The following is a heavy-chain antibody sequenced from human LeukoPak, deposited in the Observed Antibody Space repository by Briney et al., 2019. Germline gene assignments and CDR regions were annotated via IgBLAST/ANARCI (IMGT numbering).Heavy chain of an antibody. CDR1: GFTFSSYA. D-gene: IGHD1-26*01. CDR2: IYSGGST. J-gene: IGHJ3*02. Sequence: GGSLRLSCAASGFTFSSYAMSWVRQAPGKGLEWVSVIYSGGSTYYADSVKGRFTISRDNSKNTLYLQMNSLRAEDTAVYYCASEWELGTSAFDIWGQGTMVTVSS. CDR3: ASEWELGTSAFDI. V-gene: IGHV3-66*01.